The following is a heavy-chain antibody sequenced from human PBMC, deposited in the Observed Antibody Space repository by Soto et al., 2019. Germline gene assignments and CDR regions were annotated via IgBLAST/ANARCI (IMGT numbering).Heavy chain of an antibody. CDR1: GGTFSSYA. CDR3: ARSPLWFGELSGPFDY. Sequence: QVQLVQSGAEVKKPGSSVKVSCKASGGTFSSYAISWVRQAPGQGLEWMGGIIPIFGTANYAQKFQGRVTITADESTSTDYMELSSLRSEDTAVYYCARSPLWFGELSGPFDYWGQGTLVTVSS. D-gene: IGHD3-10*01. J-gene: IGHJ4*02. V-gene: IGHV1-69*12. CDR2: IIPIFGTA.